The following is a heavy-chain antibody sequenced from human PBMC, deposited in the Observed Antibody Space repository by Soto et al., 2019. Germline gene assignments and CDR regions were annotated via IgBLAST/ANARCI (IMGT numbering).Heavy chain of an antibody. V-gene: IGHV1-69*13. CDR2: IIPIFGTA. D-gene: IGHD6-13*01. Sequence: SVKVSCKASGGTFSSYAISWVRQAPGQGLEWMGGIIPIFGTANYAQKFQGRVTITADESTCTAYMELSSLRSEDTAVYYGARESAAQTNYYGMDVWGQGTTVTVSS. CDR1: GGTFSSYA. J-gene: IGHJ6*02. CDR3: ARESAAQTNYYGMDV.